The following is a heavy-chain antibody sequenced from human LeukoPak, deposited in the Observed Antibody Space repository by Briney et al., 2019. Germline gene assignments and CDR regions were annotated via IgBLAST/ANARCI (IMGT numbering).Heavy chain of an antibody. CDR3: ARGEQQLVVLTYYYGMDV. Sequence: ASVKVSCKASGGTFSSYAISWVRQAPGQGLEWMRRIIPILGIANYAQKFQGRVTITADKSTSTAYMELSSLRSEDTAVYYCARGEQQLVVLTYYYGMDVWGQGTTVTVSS. CDR1: GGTFSSYA. V-gene: IGHV1-69*04. D-gene: IGHD6-13*01. CDR2: IIPILGIA. J-gene: IGHJ6*02.